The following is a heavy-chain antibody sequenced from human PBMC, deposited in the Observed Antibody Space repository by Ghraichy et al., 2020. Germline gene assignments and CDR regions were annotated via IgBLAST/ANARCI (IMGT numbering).Heavy chain of an antibody. CDR3: ARGHYYDISYYYGMDV. J-gene: IGHJ6*02. V-gene: IGHV1-18*01. Sequence: ASVKVSCKASGYTFTSYGISWVRQAPGQGLEWMGWISAYNGNTNYAQKLQGRVTMTTDTSTSTAYMELRSLRSDDTAVYYCARGHYYDISYYYGMDVWGQGTTVTVSS. D-gene: IGHD3-22*01. CDR1: GYTFTSYG. CDR2: ISAYNGNT.